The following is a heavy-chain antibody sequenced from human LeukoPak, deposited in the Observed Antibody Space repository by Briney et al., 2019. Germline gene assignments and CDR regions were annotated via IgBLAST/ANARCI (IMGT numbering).Heavy chain of an antibody. CDR1: GGSFSGYY. CDR3: VRRIKYNWNFRGFDY. D-gene: IGHD1-7*01. J-gene: IGHJ4*02. Sequence: PSETLSLTCAVYGGSFSGYYWSWIRQPPGKGLEWIGEINHSGSTNYNPSLKSRVTISVDTSKNQFSLKLSSVTAADTAVYYCVRRIKYNWNFRGFDYWGQGTLVTVSS. V-gene: IGHV4-34*01. CDR2: INHSGST.